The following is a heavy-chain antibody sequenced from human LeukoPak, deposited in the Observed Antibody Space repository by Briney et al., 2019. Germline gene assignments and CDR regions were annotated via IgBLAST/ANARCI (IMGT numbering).Heavy chain of an antibody. J-gene: IGHJ3*02. Sequence: SXXXVXXXNAAWNWIRQSPSRGLEWLGRTYYRSKLYNDYAVSVKSRITINPDTSKNKFSLHLNSVTPEDTAVXXXXXXXTXXXXXXXXIWGXXXXXTVSS. CDR1: XXXVXXXNAA. CDR3: XXXXTXXXXXXXXI. V-gene: IGHV6-1*01. CDR2: TYYRSKLYN.